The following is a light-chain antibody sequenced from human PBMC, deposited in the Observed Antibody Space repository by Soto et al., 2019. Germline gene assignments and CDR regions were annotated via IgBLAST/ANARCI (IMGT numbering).Light chain of an antibody. Sequence: EIVLTQSPGTLSLSPGERAPLSCRASQSVSNNYLAWSQQNPGQAPRLLIYDASNRATGVPDRFSGSGSGTDFTLIISRLEPEDFAMYYCHLYGSPWTFGPGTKVDI. CDR1: QSVSNNY. CDR2: DAS. J-gene: IGKJ1*01. V-gene: IGKV3-20*01. CDR3: HLYGSPWT.